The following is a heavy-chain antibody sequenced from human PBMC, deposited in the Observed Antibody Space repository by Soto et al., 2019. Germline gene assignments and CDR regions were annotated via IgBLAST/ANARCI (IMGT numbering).Heavy chain of an antibody. Sequence: LSLTCTVSGGSIRSGDYYWSWIRQPPGKGLEWIGYIYYSGSTYYNPSLKSRVTISVDTSKNQFSLKLSSVTAADTAVYYCARDGYYDLWSRDYMRGVFFGRLGQGTLVTVSS. D-gene: IGHD3-3*01. V-gene: IGHV4-30-4*01. CDR3: ARDGYYDLWSRDYMRGVFFGR. CDR2: IYYSGST. CDR1: GGSIRSGDYY. J-gene: IGHJ5*02.